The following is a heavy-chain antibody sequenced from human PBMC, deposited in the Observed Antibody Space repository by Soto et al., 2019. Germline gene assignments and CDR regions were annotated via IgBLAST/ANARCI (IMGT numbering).Heavy chain of an antibody. D-gene: IGHD4-17*01. CDR3: ARGVRAFHRTTAILKYFYFYYMDV. V-gene: IGHV1-18*01. CDR1: GYTFTSYG. J-gene: IGHJ6*03. Sequence: ASVKVSCKASGYTFTSYGISWVRQAPGQGLEWMGWISAYNGNTNYAQKLQGRVTMTTDTSTSTAYMELRSLRSDDTAVYYCARGVRAFHRTTAILKYFYFYYMDVSGKGTTVTVSS. CDR2: ISAYNGNT.